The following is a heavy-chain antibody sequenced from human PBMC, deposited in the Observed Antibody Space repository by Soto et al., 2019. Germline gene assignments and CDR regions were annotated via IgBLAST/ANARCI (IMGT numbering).Heavy chain of an antibody. D-gene: IGHD5-12*01. J-gene: IGHJ4*02. CDR2: INPSGGST. CDR1: GYTFIDYY. CDR3: ARARRWLQSHFDY. Sequence: ASVKVSCKTSGYTFIDYYIHWVRQAPGQGLEWMGIINPSGGSTSYTQKFQGRVTMTMDTSTSTVYMELSSLRSDDTAVFYCARARRWLQSHFDYWGQGTLVTVYS. V-gene: IGHV1-46*01.